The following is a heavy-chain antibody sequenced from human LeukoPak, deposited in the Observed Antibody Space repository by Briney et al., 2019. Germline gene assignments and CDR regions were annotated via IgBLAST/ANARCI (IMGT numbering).Heavy chain of an antibody. D-gene: IGHD2-8*01. J-gene: IGHJ6*04. CDR3: ARESIVLMVYAMDV. CDR2: ISSSSSTI. V-gene: IGHV3-48*01. Sequence: GGSVRLSCAASGFTFSSYWMSWVRQAPGKGLEWVSYISSSSSTIYYADSVKGRFTISRDNAKNSLYLQMNSLRAEDTAVYYCARESIVLMVYAMDVWGKGTTVTVSS. CDR1: GFTFSSYW.